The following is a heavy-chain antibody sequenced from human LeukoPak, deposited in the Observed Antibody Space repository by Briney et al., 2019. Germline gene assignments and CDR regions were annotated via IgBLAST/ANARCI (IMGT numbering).Heavy chain of an antibody. J-gene: IGHJ5*02. CDR3: AKDPRAVALDDP. V-gene: IGHV3-74*01. D-gene: IGHD6-19*01. CDR2: INSDGSNI. Sequence: QTGGSLRLSCAASGFTLSNYWMNWVRQVPGKGLVWVSHINSDGSNIRYADSVKGRFTISRDNSKNTLYLQMNSLRAEDTAVYYCAKDPRAVALDDPWGQGTLVTVSS. CDR1: GFTLSNYW.